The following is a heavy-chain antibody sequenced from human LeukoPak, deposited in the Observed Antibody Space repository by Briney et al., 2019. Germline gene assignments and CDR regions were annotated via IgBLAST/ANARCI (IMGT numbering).Heavy chain of an antibody. Sequence: PSEILSLTCTVSGGSISSYYWSWIRQPPGKGLEWIGYIYYSGSTNYNPSLKSRVTISVDTSKNQFSLKLSSVTAADTAVYYCARRGYSGIDYWGQGTLVTVSS. CDR3: ARRGYSGIDY. V-gene: IGHV4-59*08. J-gene: IGHJ4*02. CDR2: IYYSGST. D-gene: IGHD5-12*01. CDR1: GGSISSYY.